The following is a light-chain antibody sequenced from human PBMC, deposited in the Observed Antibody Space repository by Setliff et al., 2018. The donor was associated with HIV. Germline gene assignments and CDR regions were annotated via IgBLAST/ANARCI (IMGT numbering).Light chain of an antibody. J-gene: IGLJ1*01. CDR2: DVT. V-gene: IGLV2-14*03. CDR3: SAFTSRSTPYV. CDR1: SSDVGGYDY. Sequence: QSVLTQPASVSGSPGQSITISCTGSSSDVGGYDYVSWYQQHPDKAPKLIIFDVTDRPSGVSNRFSASKSGNTASLTISGLQAEDEADYYCSAFTSRSTPYVFGTGTKVTVL.